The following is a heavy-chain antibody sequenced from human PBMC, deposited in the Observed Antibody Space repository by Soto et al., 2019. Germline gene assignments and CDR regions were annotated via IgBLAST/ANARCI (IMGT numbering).Heavy chain of an antibody. Sequence: SSTLSLTCAISGDSVSSNSAAWNWIRQSPSRGLEWLGRTYYRSKWYNDYAVSVKSRITINPDTSKNQFSLQLNSVTPEDTAVYYCARDGLGGIAAHFGCMDVWGQGTTVTVSS. J-gene: IGHJ6*02. V-gene: IGHV6-1*01. D-gene: IGHD6-13*01. CDR3: ARDGLGGIAAHFGCMDV. CDR1: GDSVSSNSAA. CDR2: TYYRSKWYN.